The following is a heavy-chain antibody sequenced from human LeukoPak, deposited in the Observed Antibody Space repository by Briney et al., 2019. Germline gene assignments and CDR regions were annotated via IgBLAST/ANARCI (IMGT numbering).Heavy chain of an antibody. CDR3: ARSYSRGWSYYFDY. Sequence: GGSLRLSCAASGFTFRNYVIHWVRQAPGKGLEWVAFIAYDGSNRYYAGSVEGRFTISRDNSKNTLYLQMNSLRPDDTAVYYCARSYSRGWSYYFDYWGQGTLVTVSS. V-gene: IGHV3-30-3*01. CDR2: IAYDGSNR. J-gene: IGHJ4*02. D-gene: IGHD6-19*01. CDR1: GFTFRNYV.